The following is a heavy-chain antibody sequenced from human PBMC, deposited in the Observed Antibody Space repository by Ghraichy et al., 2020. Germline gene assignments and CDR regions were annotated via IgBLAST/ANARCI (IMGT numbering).Heavy chain of an antibody. CDR2: IYHSGST. CDR3: ARGHDPKGWASKENWGYTGSDSFDI. CDR1: GGSISSGGYS. D-gene: IGHD7-27*01. Sequence: SETLSLTCAVSGGSISSGGYSWSWIRQPPGKGLEWIGYIYHSGSTYYNPSLKSRVTISVDRSKNQFSLKLSSVTAADTAVYYCARGHDPKGWASKENWGYTGSDSFDIGGQGTMVTVSS. J-gene: IGHJ3*02. V-gene: IGHV4-30-2*01.